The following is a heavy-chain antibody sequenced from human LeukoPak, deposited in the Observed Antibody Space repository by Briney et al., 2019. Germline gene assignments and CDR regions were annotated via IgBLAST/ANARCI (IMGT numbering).Heavy chain of an antibody. CDR2: INTSGGTT. V-gene: IGHV3-23*01. D-gene: IGHD3-22*01. CDR3: ARGWEYYYDSSGYYYMIY. CDR1: GFSFSSYG. Sequence: GGSLRLSCAASGFSFSSYGISWVRQAPGKGLEWVSTINTSGGTTYYADSVKGRFTVSRDNSKNTLYLQMNSLRAEDTAVYYCARGWEYYYDSSGYYYMIYWGQGTLVTVSS. J-gene: IGHJ4*02.